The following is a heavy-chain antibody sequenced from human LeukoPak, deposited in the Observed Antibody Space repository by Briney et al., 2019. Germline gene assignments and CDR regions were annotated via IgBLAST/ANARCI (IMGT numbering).Heavy chain of an antibody. V-gene: IGHV3-7*03. Sequence: PGGSLRLSCAASGFTFSSYWMSWVRQAPGKGLEWVANIKQDGSAKNYGDSVKGRFTISRDNSKNTLYLQMNSLRAEDTAVYYCAKGMVRGVPFDYWGQGTLVTVSS. CDR3: AKGMVRGVPFDY. D-gene: IGHD3-10*01. CDR1: GFTFSSYW. CDR2: IKQDGSAK. J-gene: IGHJ4*02.